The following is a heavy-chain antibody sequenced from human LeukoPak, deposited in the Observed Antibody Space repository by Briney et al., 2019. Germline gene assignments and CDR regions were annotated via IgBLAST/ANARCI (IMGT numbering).Heavy chain of an antibody. CDR3: ARDGDDYVWVSYRND. V-gene: IGHV1-2*02. CDR2: INPNSGGT. D-gene: IGHD3-16*02. Sequence: ASVKVSCKASGYTFTGYYMHWVRQAPGQGLEWMGWINPNSGGTNYAQKFQGRVTMTRDTSISTAYMELSRLRSDDTAVYYCARDGDDYVWVSYRNDWGQGTLVTVSS. CDR1: GYTFTGYY. J-gene: IGHJ4*02.